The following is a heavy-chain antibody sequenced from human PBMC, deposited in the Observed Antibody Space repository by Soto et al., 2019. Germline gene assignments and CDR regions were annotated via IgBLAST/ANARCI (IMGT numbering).Heavy chain of an antibody. CDR2: IYYSGST. V-gene: IGHV4-39*01. J-gene: IGHJ4*02. CDR3: ARRGVSSYYSNY. Sequence: SETLSLICTVSGGSISDSSYFWDWIRQPPGKGLEWIGNIYYSGSTYYNLSLKSRVTISVDTSKNQFSLKLSSVTAADTAVYYCARRGVSSYYSNYWGLGTLVTVSS. D-gene: IGHD2-15*01. CDR1: GGSISDSSYF.